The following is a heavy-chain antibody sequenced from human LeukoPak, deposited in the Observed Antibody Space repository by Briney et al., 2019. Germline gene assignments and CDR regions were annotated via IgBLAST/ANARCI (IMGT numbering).Heavy chain of an antibody. CDR1: GGSISSNY. CDR2: IYYSGTT. Sequence: SETLSLTCNVSGGSISSNYWSWIRQPPGKGLEWIGYIYYSGTTSYNASLKSRVTISVDTSKNQFSLNLNSVTAADTAVYYCARGLRVGNTGYYFDYWGQGTLVTVSS. J-gene: IGHJ4*02. V-gene: IGHV4-59*01. D-gene: IGHD1-26*01. CDR3: ARGLRVGNTGYYFDY.